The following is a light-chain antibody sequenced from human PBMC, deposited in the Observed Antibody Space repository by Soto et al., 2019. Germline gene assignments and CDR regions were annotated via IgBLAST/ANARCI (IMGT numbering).Light chain of an antibody. J-gene: IGKJ1*01. Sequence: DIQMTQSPSSVSASVGESVTITCRASQDIDRWLAWYQQKQGKAPNFXIYAASSLQSGVPSRFSGSGSGTDFTFTISSLQPEDFGIYYCQQGSSSPWTFGQGTKVDIK. CDR3: QQGSSSPWT. CDR2: AAS. V-gene: IGKV1-12*01. CDR1: QDIDRW.